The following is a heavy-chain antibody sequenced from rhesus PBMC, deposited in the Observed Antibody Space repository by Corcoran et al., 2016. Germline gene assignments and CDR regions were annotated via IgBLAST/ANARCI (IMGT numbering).Heavy chain of an antibody. CDR2: IYWDDDK. D-gene: IGHD4-23*01. CDR1: GFSLSTSGLG. V-gene: IGHV2S1*01. Sequence: QVTLKESGPALVKPTQTLTLTCTFSGFSLSTSGLGVGWIRQPPGEALEWLASIYWDDDKYYSTSLKSRLTSSKDTSKHQVVLTITNMDPVDTATYYCARVTVTTPHYGLDSWGQGVVVTVSS. J-gene: IGHJ6*01. CDR3: ARVTVTTPHYGLDS.